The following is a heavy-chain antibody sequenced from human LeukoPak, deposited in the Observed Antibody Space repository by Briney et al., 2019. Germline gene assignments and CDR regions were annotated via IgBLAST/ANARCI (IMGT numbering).Heavy chain of an antibody. CDR2: ISGSGGST. D-gene: IGHD4-17*01. J-gene: IGHJ6*03. V-gene: IGHV3-23*01. CDR3: ARGPTTVTYYYYYMDV. CDR1: GFTFDDHG. Sequence: GGSLRLSCAASGFTFDDHGMSWVRQAPGKGLEWVSAISGSGGSTYYADSVKGRFTISRDNSKNTLYLQMNSLRAEDTAVYYCARGPTTVTYYYYYMDVWGKGTTVTISS.